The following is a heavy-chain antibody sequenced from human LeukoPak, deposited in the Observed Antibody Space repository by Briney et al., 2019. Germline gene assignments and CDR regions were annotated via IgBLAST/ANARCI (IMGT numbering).Heavy chain of an antibody. Sequence: ASVKVSCKASGYTFTSYGISWVRQAPGQGLEWMGWISAYNGNTNYAQKLQGRVTMTRDTSISTAYMELSRLRSDDTAVYYCARGAYDFWSGYYFFDYWGQGTLVTVSS. V-gene: IGHV1-18*01. J-gene: IGHJ4*02. D-gene: IGHD3-3*01. CDR1: GYTFTSYG. CDR3: ARGAYDFWSGYYFFDY. CDR2: ISAYNGNT.